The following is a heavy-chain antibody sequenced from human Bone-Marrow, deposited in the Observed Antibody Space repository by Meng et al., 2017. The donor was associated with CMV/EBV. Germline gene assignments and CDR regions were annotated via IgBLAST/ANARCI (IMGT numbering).Heavy chain of an antibody. Sequence: SVKVSCKASGGTFRHYSISWVRQAPGQGLEWMGGIITTAGTENYAQRFQARLTISTDESMTTAYMELTSLRSEDTAVYYCPSSGTWVLRGWGQGALVTFSS. J-gene: IGHJ4*02. CDR1: GGTFRHYS. D-gene: IGHD1-7*01. CDR3: PSSGTWVLRG. CDR2: IITTAGTE. V-gene: IGHV1-69*16.